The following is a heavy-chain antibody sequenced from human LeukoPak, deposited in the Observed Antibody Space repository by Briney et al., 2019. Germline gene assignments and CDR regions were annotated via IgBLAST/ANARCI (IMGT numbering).Heavy chain of an antibody. Sequence: GGSLRLSCAASGFTFSSYAMSWVRQAPGKGLEWVSSISNSGGRTFYTDSVKGRFTISRDNSKITLYLQVNSLRAEDTAVYYCAKSYNGYESKPDYWGQGTLVTVSS. D-gene: IGHD5-12*01. CDR3: AKSYNGYESKPDY. V-gene: IGHV3-23*01. CDR2: ISNSGGRT. J-gene: IGHJ4*02. CDR1: GFTFSSYA.